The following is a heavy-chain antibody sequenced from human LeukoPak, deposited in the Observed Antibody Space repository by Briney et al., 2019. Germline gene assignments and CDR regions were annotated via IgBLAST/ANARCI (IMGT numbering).Heavy chain of an antibody. Sequence: SETLSLTCTVSGGSISSSSYYWGWIRQPPGKGLEWIGSIYYSGSTYYNPSLKSRVTISVDTSKNQFSLKLSSVTAADTAVYYCARGSRGYSYGWGQGTLVTVSS. J-gene: IGHJ4*02. CDR1: GGSISSSSYY. CDR3: ARGSRGYSYG. CDR2: IYYSGST. V-gene: IGHV4-39*07. D-gene: IGHD5-18*01.